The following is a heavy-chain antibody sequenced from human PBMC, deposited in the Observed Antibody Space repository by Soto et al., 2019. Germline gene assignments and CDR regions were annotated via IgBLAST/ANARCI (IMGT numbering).Heavy chain of an antibody. D-gene: IGHD3-22*01. CDR1: GFTFSSYA. J-gene: IGHJ4*02. CDR3: AKAVTTHYYDSSGSYY. CDR2: ISGSGGST. V-gene: IGHV3-23*01. Sequence: GGSLRLSCAASGFTFSSYAMSWVRQAPGKGLEWVSAISGSGGSTDYADSVKGRFTISRDNSKNTLYLQMNSLRAWDRAVYYCAKAVTTHYYDSSGSYYWGQGTLVTVSS.